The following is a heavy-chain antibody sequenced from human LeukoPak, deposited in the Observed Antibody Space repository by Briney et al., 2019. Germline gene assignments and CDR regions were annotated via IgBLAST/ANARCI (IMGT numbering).Heavy chain of an antibody. CDR2: IIPIFGIA. Sequence: ASVKVSCKASGGTFSSYAISWVRQAPGQGLEWMGRIIPIFGIANYAQKFQGRVTITADKSTSTAYMELSSLRSEDTAVYYCARDQGIRWYYYGMDVWGKGTTVTVSS. V-gene: IGHV1-69*04. D-gene: IGHD4-23*01. CDR3: ARDQGIRWYYYGMDV. J-gene: IGHJ6*04. CDR1: GGTFSSYA.